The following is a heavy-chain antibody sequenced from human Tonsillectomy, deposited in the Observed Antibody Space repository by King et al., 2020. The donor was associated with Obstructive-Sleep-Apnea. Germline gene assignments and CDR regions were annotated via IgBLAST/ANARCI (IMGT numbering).Heavy chain of an antibody. CDR1: GASISSYY. CDR3: ARALDYYDSSGYYYQGGAFDI. D-gene: IGHD3-22*01. CDR2: IYDSGGT. J-gene: IGHJ3*02. Sequence: QLQESGPGLVKPSETLSLTCAVSGASISSYYWSWIRQPQGKGLEWMGYIYDSGGTNYTPSLTSRVTISVYTSKNKCSLRLSSVIAADTAVYYCARALDYYDSSGYYYQGGAFDIWGQGTMVTVSS. V-gene: IGHV4-59*01.